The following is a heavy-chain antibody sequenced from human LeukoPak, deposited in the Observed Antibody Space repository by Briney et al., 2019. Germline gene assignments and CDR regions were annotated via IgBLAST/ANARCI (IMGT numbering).Heavy chain of an antibody. CDR2: ITSANII. CDR3: ARDPASYYYGSGSQPYGMDV. CDR1: GFTLSDYY. J-gene: IGHJ6*02. V-gene: IGHV3-11*01. Sequence: PGGSLRLSCAASGFTLSDYYMTWIRQAPGKGLEWLSSITSANIIYTADSVRGRFTTSRDNPKNSLYLQVDSLRVDDTAVYYCARDPASYYYGSGSQPYGMDVWGQGTTVTVSS. D-gene: IGHD3-10*01.